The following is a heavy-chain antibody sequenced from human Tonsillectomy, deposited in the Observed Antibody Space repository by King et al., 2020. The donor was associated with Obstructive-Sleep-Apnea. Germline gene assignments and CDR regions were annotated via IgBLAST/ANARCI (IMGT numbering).Heavy chain of an antibody. CDR3: ARHDDMSPDYYFDL. J-gene: IGHJ2*01. CDR2: IYPGDSDT. D-gene: IGHD4-11*01. V-gene: IGHV5-51*01. Sequence: QLVQSGAEVKKPGESLRISCQGSGYSFTNYWIAWVRQMPGKGLEWMGIIYPGDSDTRYRPSFQGQVTISADKSISTAYLQWSSLKASDTAMYYCARHDDMSPDYYFDLWGRGTLVTVSS. CDR1: GYSFTNYW.